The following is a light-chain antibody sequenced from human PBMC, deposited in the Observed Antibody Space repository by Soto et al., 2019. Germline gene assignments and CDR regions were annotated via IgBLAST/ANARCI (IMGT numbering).Light chain of an antibody. CDR3: CSYAGSFYV. Sequence: QAALTQPRSVCGSPGQSVTISCTGTSSDVGGYNYVSWYQQHPGKAPKLMIFDVSKRPSGVPDRFSGSKSGNTASLTISGLQAEDEADSCCSYAGSFYVFGSGTKLTVL. CDR2: DVS. V-gene: IGLV2-11*01. J-gene: IGLJ1*01. CDR1: SSDVGGYNY.